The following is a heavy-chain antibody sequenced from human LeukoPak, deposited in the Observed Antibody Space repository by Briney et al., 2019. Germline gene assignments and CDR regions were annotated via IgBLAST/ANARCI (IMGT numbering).Heavy chain of an antibody. Sequence: ASVKVSCKASGYTFTSYAMHWVRQAPGQRLEWMGWINAGNGNTKYSQKFQGRVTITRDTSASTAYMELSSLRSEDTAVYYCARDGRTTGYYYYGMDVWGQGTTVTVS. CDR1: GYTFTSYA. J-gene: IGHJ6*02. V-gene: IGHV1-3*01. CDR3: ARDGRTTGYYYYGMDV. D-gene: IGHD4-17*01. CDR2: INAGNGNT.